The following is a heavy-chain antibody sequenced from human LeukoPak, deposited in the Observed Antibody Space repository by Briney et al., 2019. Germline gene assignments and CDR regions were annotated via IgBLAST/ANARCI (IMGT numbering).Heavy chain of an antibody. D-gene: IGHD6-13*01. CDR2: IKSKTDGGTT. CDR1: GFTFNTYS. CDR3: TTGSSTWPHTPDDFDY. V-gene: IGHV3-15*07. J-gene: IGHJ4*02. Sequence: GGSLRLSCAASGFTFNTYSMDWVRQGPGKGLEWVGRIKSKTDGGTTDYAAPVKGRFTISRDDSKNTLYLQMNSLKIEDTAVYYCTTGSSTWPHTPDDFDYWGQGTLVTVSS.